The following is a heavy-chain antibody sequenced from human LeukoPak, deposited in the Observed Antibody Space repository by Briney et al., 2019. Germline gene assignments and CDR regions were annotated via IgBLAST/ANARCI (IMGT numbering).Heavy chain of an antibody. D-gene: IGHD1-14*01. V-gene: IGHV3-30*02. J-gene: IGHJ4*02. CDR3: VKDNPLDY. CDR1: GFTFSSYG. Sequence: PGGSLRLSCGASGFTFSSYGMLWVRQSPGKGLEWVAFIRYDGNIKFYVDSMKGRFTISRDNSKNTLYLHINSLRPEDTALYYCVKDNPLDYWGQGTLVIVSS. CDR2: IRYDGNIK.